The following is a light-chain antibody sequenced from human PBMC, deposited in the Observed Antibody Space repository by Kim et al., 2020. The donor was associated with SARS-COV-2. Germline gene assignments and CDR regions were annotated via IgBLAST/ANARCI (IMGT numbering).Light chain of an antibody. CDR2: GAS. Sequence: EIVLTQSPDTLSLSPGERATLSCRASQSVSSNYLAWYRQKPGQAPRVLIYGASSRATGIPDRFSGSGSGTDFTLTISRLDPEDFAVYYCQQYGRSPPYSFGQGTKLEI. CDR1: QSVSSNY. V-gene: IGKV3-20*01. J-gene: IGKJ2*03. CDR3: QQYGRSPPYS.